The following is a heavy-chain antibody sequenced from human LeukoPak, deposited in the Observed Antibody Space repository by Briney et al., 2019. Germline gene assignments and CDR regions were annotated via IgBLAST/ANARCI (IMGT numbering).Heavy chain of an antibody. V-gene: IGHV3-23*01. CDR3: AKDTGYSSGWYYFDY. D-gene: IGHD6-19*01. J-gene: IGHJ4*02. CDR1: GGSISTYY. CDR2: ISGSGGSI. Sequence: ETLSLTCTVSGGSISTYYWSWIRQPPGKGLEWVSGISGSGGSIYYADSVKGRFTISRDNSKNTLYLQMNSLRAEDTAVYYCAKDTGYSSGWYYFDYWGQGTLVTVSS.